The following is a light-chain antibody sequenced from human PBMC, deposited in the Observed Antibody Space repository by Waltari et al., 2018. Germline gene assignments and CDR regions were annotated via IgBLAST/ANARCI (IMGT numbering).Light chain of an antibody. CDR3: QSADSSGTYVV. Sequence: SYELTQPPSVSVSPGQTARLTCSGDALPTQYAYWYQQKPGQAPVLGIYKDSERPSGIPERFSGSSSGTTVTLTISGVQAEDEADYYGQSADSSGTYVVFGGGTKLTVL. V-gene: IGLV3-25*03. J-gene: IGLJ2*01. CDR2: KDS. CDR1: ALPTQY.